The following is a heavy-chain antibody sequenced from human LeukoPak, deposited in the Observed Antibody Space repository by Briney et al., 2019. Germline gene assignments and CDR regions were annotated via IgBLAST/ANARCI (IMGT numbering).Heavy chain of an antibody. J-gene: IGHJ2*01. CDR3: ARASSGWLGPNWYFDL. V-gene: IGHV1-3*01. D-gene: IGHD6-19*01. CDR2: INAGNGNT. CDR1: GYTFTSYA. Sequence: ASVKVSCKASGYTFTSYAMHWVRQAPGQRLEWMGWINAGNGNTKYSQKFQGRVTITRDTSASTAYMELSSLRSEDTAVYYCARASSGWLGPNWYFDLWGRGTLVTVSS.